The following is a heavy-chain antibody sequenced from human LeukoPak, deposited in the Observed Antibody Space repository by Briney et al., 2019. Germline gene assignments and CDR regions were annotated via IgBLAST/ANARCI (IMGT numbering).Heavy chain of an antibody. V-gene: IGHV1-69*05. CDR1: GGTFSSYA. CDR3: ARGDHSYYDSSGYYYPGSFDY. Sequence: GASVKVSCKASGGTFSSYAIGWVRQGPGQGLEWMGGIIPIFGTANYAQKFQGRVTITTDESTSTAYMELSSLRSEDTAVYYCARGDHSYYDSSGYYYPGSFDYWGQGTLVTVSS. CDR2: IIPIFGTA. J-gene: IGHJ4*02. D-gene: IGHD3-22*01.